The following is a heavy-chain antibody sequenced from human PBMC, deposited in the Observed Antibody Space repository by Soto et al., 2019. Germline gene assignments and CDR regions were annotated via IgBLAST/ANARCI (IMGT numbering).Heavy chain of an antibody. CDR3: ARHLLYSGGEGDY. D-gene: IGHD5-12*01. CDR1: GGSISSSSYY. Sequence: QLQLQESGPGLVKPSETLSLTCTVSGGSISSSSYYWGWIRQPPGKGLEWIGSIYYSGSTYYNPSLKSRVTISVDTSKNQFSLKLSSVTAADTAVYYCARHLLYSGGEGDYWGQGTLVTVSS. V-gene: IGHV4-39*01. CDR2: IYYSGST. J-gene: IGHJ4*02.